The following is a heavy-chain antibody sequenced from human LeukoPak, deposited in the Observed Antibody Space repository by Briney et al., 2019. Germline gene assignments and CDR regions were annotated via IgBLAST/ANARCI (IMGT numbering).Heavy chain of an antibody. V-gene: IGHV4-59*08. Sequence: PSETLSLTGTVSGGSISSYYWSWIRQPPGKGLDWIGYIYHTGTTSYNPSLSSRVTISVDTSKNQFSLKLSSVTAADTAVYYCARQNPAAEGQGLDHWGHGALVTVSS. CDR2: IYHTGTT. J-gene: IGHJ4*01. CDR3: ARQNPAAEGQGLDH. CDR1: GGSISSYY. D-gene: IGHD6-13*01.